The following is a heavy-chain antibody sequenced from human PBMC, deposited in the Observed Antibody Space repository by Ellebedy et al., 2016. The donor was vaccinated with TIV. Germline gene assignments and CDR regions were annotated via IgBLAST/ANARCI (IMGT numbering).Heavy chain of an antibody. V-gene: IGHV3-21*01. D-gene: IGHD6-13*01. CDR2: ITGSSSYM. CDR1: GFTFSSYA. Sequence: GESLKISCAASGFTFSSYAMHWARQAPGKGLEWVSSITGSSSYMFYADSVKGRFTISRDNAKNSLYLQMNSLRAEDTAVYYCSRGIAAVMYWGQGTLVTVSS. J-gene: IGHJ4*02. CDR3: SRGIAAVMY.